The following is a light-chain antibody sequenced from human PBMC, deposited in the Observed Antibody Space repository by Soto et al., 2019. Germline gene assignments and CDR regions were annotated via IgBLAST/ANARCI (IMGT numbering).Light chain of an antibody. Sequence: QSVLTQPPSASGTPGQRVTISCSGSSSNIGTKTVNWYQQLPGTAPKLLIYSNNQRPSGVPDRFSVSKSGTSASLAISGLQSEDEADYYCAAWDDRLNGYVFGTGTKVTVL. CDR3: AAWDDRLNGYV. V-gene: IGLV1-44*01. CDR1: SSNIGTKT. J-gene: IGLJ1*01. CDR2: SNN.